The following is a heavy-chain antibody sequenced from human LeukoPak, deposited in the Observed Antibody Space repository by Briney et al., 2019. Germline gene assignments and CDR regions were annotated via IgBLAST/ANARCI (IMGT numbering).Heavy chain of an antibody. CDR1: GFIVSSTY. J-gene: IGHJ4*02. CDR3: AKSPVRVDLYYFDY. CDR2: ISGSGGST. D-gene: IGHD2-15*01. V-gene: IGHV3-23*01. Sequence: GGSLRLSCAASGFIVSSTYMSWVRQAPGKGLEWVSAISGSGGSTYYADSVKGRFAISRDNSKNTLYLQMNSLRAEDTAVYYCAKSPVRVDLYYFDYWGQGTLVTVSS.